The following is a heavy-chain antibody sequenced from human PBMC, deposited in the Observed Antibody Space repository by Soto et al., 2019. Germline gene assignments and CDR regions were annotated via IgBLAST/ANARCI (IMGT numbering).Heavy chain of an antibody. Sequence: PGGSLRHSCPASECPFSGYAIPWVRQAPGKGLEYVSAISSNGGSTYYADSVKGRFTISRDNSKNTLYLQMSSLRAEDTAVYYCVVGIFGVVTIDYWGQGTLVTVSS. D-gene: IGHD3-3*01. CDR1: ECPFSGYA. CDR2: ISSNGGST. V-gene: IGHV3-64D*08. J-gene: IGHJ4*02. CDR3: VVGIFGVVTIDY.